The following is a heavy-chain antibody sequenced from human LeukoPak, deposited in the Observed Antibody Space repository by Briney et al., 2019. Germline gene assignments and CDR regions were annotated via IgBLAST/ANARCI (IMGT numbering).Heavy chain of an antibody. CDR2: INTNTGNP. CDR1: GYTFTNYA. Sequence: ASVKVSCKASGYTFTNYAINWVRQAPGHGLEWMGWINTNTGNPTYVQGFTGRFVFSLDTSVSTAYLQISSLEAEDSAVYYCAASPQRIAAPASGWFDPWGQGTLVTVSS. D-gene: IGHD6-13*01. J-gene: IGHJ5*02. CDR3: AASPQRIAAPASGWFDP. V-gene: IGHV7-4-1*02.